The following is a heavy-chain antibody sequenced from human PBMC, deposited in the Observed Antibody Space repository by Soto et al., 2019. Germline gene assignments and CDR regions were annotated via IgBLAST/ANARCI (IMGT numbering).Heavy chain of an antibody. Sequence: GASVKVSCKASGYTFTSYAMHWVRQAPGQRPEWMGWINAGNGNTKYSQKFQGRVTITRDTSASTAYMDLSSLRSEDTAVYYCARGPGGPDGPGDYWGQGTLVTVSS. CDR3: ARGPGGPDGPGDY. V-gene: IGHV1-3*01. D-gene: IGHD2-15*01. CDR2: INAGNGNT. CDR1: GYTFTSYA. J-gene: IGHJ4*02.